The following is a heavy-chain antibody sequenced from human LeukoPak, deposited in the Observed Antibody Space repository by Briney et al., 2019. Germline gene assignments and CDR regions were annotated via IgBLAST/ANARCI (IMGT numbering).Heavy chain of an antibody. D-gene: IGHD2-15*01. CDR3: ARGPSGGNGFSY. V-gene: IGHV3-7*04. Sequence: GGSLRLPCAASGFTFSSYWMSWVRQAPGKGLEWVANIKQDGSERYYVDSVKGRFTISRGNAKNSLYLRMNSLRAVDTAVYYCARGPSGGNGFSYWGLGTLVTVSS. CDR1: GFTFSSYW. J-gene: IGHJ4*02. CDR2: IKQDGSER.